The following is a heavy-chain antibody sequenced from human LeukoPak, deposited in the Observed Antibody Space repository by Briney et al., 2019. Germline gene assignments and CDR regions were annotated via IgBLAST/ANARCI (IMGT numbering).Heavy chain of an antibody. CDR1: GFTFSSYG. D-gene: IGHD6-19*01. CDR2: IWYDGSNK. J-gene: IGHJ4*02. CDR3: ARDGQWRGFDY. V-gene: IGHV3-33*01. Sequence: GRSLRLSCAASGFTFSSYGMHWVRQAPGKGLEWVAVIWYDGSNKYYADSVKGRFTISRDNSKNTLYLQMNSLRAEDTAVYYCARDGQWRGFDYWGQGTLVTVSS.